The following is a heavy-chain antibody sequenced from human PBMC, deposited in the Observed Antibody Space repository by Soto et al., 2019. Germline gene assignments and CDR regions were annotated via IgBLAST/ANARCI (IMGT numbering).Heavy chain of an antibody. J-gene: IGHJ4*02. D-gene: IGHD2-21*02. CDR2: ISPKSGGT. CDR3: ARPPGYISDWHYFDL. CDR1: GYTFINYY. Sequence: QVQLVQSGAEVKKPGASVKVSCEASGYTFINYYMHWVRQAPGQGFEWMGRISPKSGGTNYAQKFQGRVRMTWDTSLTTAYMELSSLKSDDTAVYYCARPPGYISDWHYFDLWGQGTLVTVSS. V-gene: IGHV1-2*02.